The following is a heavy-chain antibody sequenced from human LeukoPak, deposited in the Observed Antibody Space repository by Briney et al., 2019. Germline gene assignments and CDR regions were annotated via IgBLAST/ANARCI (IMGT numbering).Heavy chain of an antibody. D-gene: IGHD2-2*01. Sequence: GGSLRLSCAASGFTFRNHAMNWVRQAPGKGLEWVSSISGSSSDIYYADSVKGRFTISRDNAKNSLYLQMNSLRTEDTAVYYCARGGHTIIDAFDIWGQGTMVTVSS. CDR3: ARGGHTIIDAFDI. J-gene: IGHJ3*02. V-gene: IGHV3-21*01. CDR1: GFTFRNHA. CDR2: ISGSSSDI.